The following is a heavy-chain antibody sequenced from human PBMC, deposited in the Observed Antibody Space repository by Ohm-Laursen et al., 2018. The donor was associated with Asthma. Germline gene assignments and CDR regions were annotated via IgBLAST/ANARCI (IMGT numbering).Heavy chain of an antibody. J-gene: IGHJ3*02. V-gene: IGHV3-11*05. CDR1: GFTFSDYY. Sequence: SLRLSCSASGFTFSDYYMSWIRQAPGKGLEWVSYISSSSSYTNYADSVKGRFTISRDNAKNSLYLQMNSLRAEDTAVYYCAKDEDSSGWLDAFDIWGQGTMVTVSS. D-gene: IGHD6-19*01. CDR3: AKDEDSSGWLDAFDI. CDR2: ISSSSSYT.